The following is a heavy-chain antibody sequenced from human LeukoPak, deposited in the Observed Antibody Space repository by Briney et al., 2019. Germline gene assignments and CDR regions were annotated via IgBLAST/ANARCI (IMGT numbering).Heavy chain of an antibody. J-gene: IGHJ4*02. D-gene: IGHD3-10*01. V-gene: IGHV3-23*01. CDR2: ISRRDDYT. CDR3: ANDYRSGSFHDF. Sequence: GGSLRLSCAASGFAFSIYAMSWVRQPPGKVLEWGSVISRRDDYTYYADSVKGRFTISRDNSKNTIYLQMNTLRAEDTAVYYCANDYRSGSFHDFWGQGTLVTVSS. CDR1: GFAFSIYA.